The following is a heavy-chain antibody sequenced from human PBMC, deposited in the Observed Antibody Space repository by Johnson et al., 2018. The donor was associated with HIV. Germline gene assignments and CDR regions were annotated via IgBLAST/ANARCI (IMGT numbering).Heavy chain of an antibody. CDR2: ISYDGSNN. Sequence: QMQLVESGGGVVQPGRSLRLSCAASGFTFSSYAIHWVRQAPGKGLQWVAIISYDGSNNYYADSVKGRFTISRDNSKNTLYLQMNSLRAEDTAVYYCARDKVDDAFDIWGQGTMVTVSS. D-gene: IGHD1-26*01. CDR3: ARDKVDDAFDI. V-gene: IGHV3-30*04. J-gene: IGHJ3*02. CDR1: GFTFSSYA.